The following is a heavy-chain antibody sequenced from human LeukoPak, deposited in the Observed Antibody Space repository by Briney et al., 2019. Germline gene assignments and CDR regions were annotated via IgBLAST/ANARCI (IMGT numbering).Heavy chain of an antibody. D-gene: IGHD3-3*01. CDR1: GYTFTSYD. Sequence: ASVKVSCKASGYTFTSYDINWVRQATGQGLEWMGWMNPNSGNTGNAQQFQGRVTMTRNTSISTAYMELSSLRSEDTAVYYCARGLRFLEWLLYLDYYYYGMDVWGQGTTVTVSS. J-gene: IGHJ6*02. CDR2: MNPNSGNT. CDR3: ARGLRFLEWLLYLDYYYYGMDV. V-gene: IGHV1-8*01.